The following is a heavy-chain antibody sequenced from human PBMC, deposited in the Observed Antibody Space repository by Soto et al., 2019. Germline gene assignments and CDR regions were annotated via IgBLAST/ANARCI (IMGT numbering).Heavy chain of an antibody. V-gene: IGHV4-31*02. CDR2: IYYSGST. CDR3: ARNTADRPRVPSRHV. D-gene: IGHD2-2*01. CDR1: DGKSRGRGDY. Sequence: VADGKSRGRGDYRSRKKQNPGKGLEWIGYIYYSGSTYYNPSLKSRVTISVDTSKNQFSLKLSSVTAADTAVYYFARNTADRPRVPSRHVWGQGLTVTV. J-gene: IGHJ6*01.